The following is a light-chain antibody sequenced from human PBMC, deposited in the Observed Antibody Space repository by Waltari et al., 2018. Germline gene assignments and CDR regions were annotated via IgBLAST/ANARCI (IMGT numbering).Light chain of an antibody. J-gene: IGLJ3*02. Sequence: QSALTQPASVSGSPGQSITISCTGTTSDVDAYNYVSWYQQFPGKAPKLIIYDVYNRPAGVSTRFSGSNAGATASLTISGLQADDEAEYWCSSYTSTSTLWVFGGGTKLTV. CDR2: DVY. V-gene: IGLV2-14*03. CDR3: SSYTSTSTLWV. CDR1: TSDVDAYNY.